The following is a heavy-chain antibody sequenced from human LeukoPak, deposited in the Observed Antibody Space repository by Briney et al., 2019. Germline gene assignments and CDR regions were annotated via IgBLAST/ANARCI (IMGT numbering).Heavy chain of an antibody. J-gene: IGHJ5*02. D-gene: IGHD3-22*01. V-gene: IGHV1-18*01. CDR2: ISAYNGNT. Sequence: ASVKVSCKASGYTFTSYGISWVRQAPGQGLEWMGWISAYNGNTKYAQKLQGRVTMTTDTSTSTAYMELRSLRSDDTAVYYCARDQLGYYYDSSGYYYAWGQGTLVTVSS. CDR1: GYTFTSYG. CDR3: ARDQLGYYYDSSGYYYA.